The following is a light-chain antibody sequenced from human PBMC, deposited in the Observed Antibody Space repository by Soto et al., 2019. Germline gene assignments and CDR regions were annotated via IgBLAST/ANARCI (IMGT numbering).Light chain of an antibody. J-gene: IGLJ2*01. Sequence: QSALTQPASVSGSPGQSITISCTGTSSDVGLYNLVSWYQQHPGKAPKLMIYEGSKRPSGVSNRFSGSKSGNTASLTISGLQAEDESDYFCSSYAGSTYVVFGGGTQLTVL. CDR1: SSDVGLYNL. CDR2: EGS. CDR3: SSYAGSTYVV. V-gene: IGLV2-23*01.